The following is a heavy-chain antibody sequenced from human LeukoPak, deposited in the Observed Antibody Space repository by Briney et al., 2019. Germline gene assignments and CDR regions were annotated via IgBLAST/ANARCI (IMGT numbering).Heavy chain of an antibody. CDR2: IGGSGGST. CDR3: APYCSGGSCYLGFDY. V-gene: IGHV3-23*01. CDR1: GFTFSSYA. J-gene: IGHJ4*02. Sequence: GGSLRLSCAASGFTFSSYAMSWVRQAPGKGLEWVSAIGGSGGSTYYADSVKGRFTISRDNSKNTLYLQMNSLRAEDTAVYYCAPYCSGGSCYLGFDYWGQGTLVTVSS. D-gene: IGHD2-15*01.